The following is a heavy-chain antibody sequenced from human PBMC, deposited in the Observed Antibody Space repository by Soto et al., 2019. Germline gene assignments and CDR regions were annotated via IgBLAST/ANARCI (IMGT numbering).Heavy chain of an antibody. CDR2: ISGSGDST. CDR1: GFTFSSYA. Sequence: GGSLRLSCAASGFTFSSYAMSWVRQAPGKGLEWVSAISGSGDSTYYADSVKGRFTISRDNSKNTLYLQMNSLRAEDTAIYYSATEPKLGGSGWYLDYWGQGTLVTVSS. V-gene: IGHV3-23*01. J-gene: IGHJ4*02. CDR3: ATEPKLGGSGWYLDY. D-gene: IGHD6-19*01.